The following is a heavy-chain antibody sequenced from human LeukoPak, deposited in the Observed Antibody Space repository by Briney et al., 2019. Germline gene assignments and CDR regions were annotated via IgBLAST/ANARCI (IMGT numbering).Heavy chain of an antibody. CDR2: ISITSRTT. CDR3: ATEKAFAFDI. Sequence: GGSLRLSCAASGFTFTTYSMNWVRQAPGKGLQWVSYISITSRTTNYADSVKGRFTISRDSAKNSLYLQMNSLRDEDTAVYYCATEKAFAFDIWGQGTVVTVSS. CDR1: GFTFTTYS. J-gene: IGHJ3*02. V-gene: IGHV3-48*02.